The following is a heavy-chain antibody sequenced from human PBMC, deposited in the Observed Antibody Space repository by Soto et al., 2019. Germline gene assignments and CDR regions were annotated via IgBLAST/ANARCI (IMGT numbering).Heavy chain of an antibody. CDR3: ARDTDYGSGSYYRLDY. CDR1: GGTFSSYT. V-gene: IGHV1-69*04. J-gene: IGHJ4*02. CDR2: IIPILGIA. Sequence: ASVKVSCKASGGTFSSYTISWVRQAPGQGLEWMGRIIPILGIANYAQKFQGRVTITADKSTSTAYMELSSLRSEDTAVYYCARDTDYGSGSYYRLDYWGQGTLVTVSS. D-gene: IGHD3-10*01.